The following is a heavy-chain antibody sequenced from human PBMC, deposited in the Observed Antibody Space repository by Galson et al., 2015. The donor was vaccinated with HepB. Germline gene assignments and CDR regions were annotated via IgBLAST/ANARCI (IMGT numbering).Heavy chain of an antibody. CDR3: ARPYSSSWSHLYYCDY. CDR2: ISYDGSNK. CDR1: GFTFSSYA. Sequence: SLRLSCAASGFTFSSYAMHWVRQAPGKGLEWVAFISYDGSNKYYADSVKGRFTISRDNSKNTLYLQMNSLRAEDTAVYYCARPYSSSWSHLYYCDYWGQGTLVTVSS. J-gene: IGHJ4*02. V-gene: IGHV3-30-3*01. D-gene: IGHD6-13*01.